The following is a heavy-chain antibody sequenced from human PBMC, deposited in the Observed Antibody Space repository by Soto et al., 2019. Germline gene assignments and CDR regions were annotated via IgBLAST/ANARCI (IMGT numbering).Heavy chain of an antibody. CDR3: ARGGIAAAEGWFDP. J-gene: IGHJ5*02. CDR2: SYYSGST. Sequence: QVQLQESGPGLVKPSETLSLTCTVSGGSISSYYWSWIRQPPGKGLEWIGYSYYSGSTNYNPSLKSRVTISVDTSKNQFSLKLSTVTAADTAVYYCARGGIAAAEGWFDPWGQGTLVTVSS. CDR1: GGSISSYY. D-gene: IGHD6-13*01. V-gene: IGHV4-59*01.